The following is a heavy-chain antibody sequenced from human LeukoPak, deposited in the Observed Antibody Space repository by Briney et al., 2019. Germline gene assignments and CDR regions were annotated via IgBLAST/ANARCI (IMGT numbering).Heavy chain of an antibody. Sequence: GRSLRLSCAASGFTFSNYGMHWVRQAPGKGLEWVAVISFDGSNKFYADSVKGRFTISRDNYMNTLYLQMDSLRAEDTAVYYCAKRSKGIRGSSSWHENYYYYYYMDVRGKGTTVTVSS. J-gene: IGHJ6*03. V-gene: IGHV3-30*18. CDR2: ISFDGSNK. CDR3: AKRSKGIRGSSSWHENYYYYYYMDV. D-gene: IGHD6-13*01. CDR1: GFTFSNYG.